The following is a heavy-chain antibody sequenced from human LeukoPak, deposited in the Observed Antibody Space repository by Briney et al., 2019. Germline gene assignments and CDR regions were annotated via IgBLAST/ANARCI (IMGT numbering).Heavy chain of an antibody. CDR2: INPNSGGT. CDR3: ARGVATMVRGVIGWSGGWERPGHPRNGFDP. D-gene: IGHD3-10*01. J-gene: IGHJ5*02. V-gene: IGHV1-2*04. Sequence: ASVKASCKASGYTFTGYYMHWVRQAPGQGLEWMGWINPNSGGTNYAQKFQGWVTMTRDTSISTAYMELSRLRSVDTAVYYCARGVATMVRGVIGWSGGWERPGHPRNGFDPWGQGTLVTVSS. CDR1: GYTFTGYY.